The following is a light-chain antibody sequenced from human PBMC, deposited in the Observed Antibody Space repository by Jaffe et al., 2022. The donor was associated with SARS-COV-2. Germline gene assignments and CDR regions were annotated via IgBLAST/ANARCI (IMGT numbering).Light chain of an antibody. J-gene: IGLJ2*01. CDR3: CSYGGRSTVL. V-gene: IGLV2-23*02. Sequence: QSVLTQPASVSGSPGQSITISCTGTSSDVGTYNLVSWYQQHPGKAPKLMIYEVIKRPSGVSHRFSGSKSGNTASLTISGLQAEDEADYYCCSYGGRSTVLFGGGTKVTVL. CDR2: EVI. CDR1: SSDVGTYNL.